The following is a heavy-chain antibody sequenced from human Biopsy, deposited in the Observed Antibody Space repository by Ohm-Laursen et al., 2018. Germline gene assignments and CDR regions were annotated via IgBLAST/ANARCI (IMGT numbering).Heavy chain of an antibody. D-gene: IGHD1-1*01. Sequence: SLRLSCAASGFIFSTYTMNWVRQAPGEGLEGVSGISWHSGSRGYADSVKGRFTISRDNAKKLLYLQMNSLRAEDTALYYCAKDVRVKVQLDGMDVWGQGTTVTVSS. CDR1: GFIFSTYT. J-gene: IGHJ6*02. CDR3: AKDVRVKVQLDGMDV. V-gene: IGHV3-9*01. CDR2: ISWHSGSR.